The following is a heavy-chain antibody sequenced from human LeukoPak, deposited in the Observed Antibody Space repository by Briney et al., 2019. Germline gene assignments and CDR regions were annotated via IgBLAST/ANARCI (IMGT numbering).Heavy chain of an antibody. J-gene: IGHJ4*02. Sequence: GGSLRLSCAASGFSVNNLYMSWVRQAPGKGLEWVSVIYSGDRTYYADSVKGRFTISRDTSKNTVYLQMNSLRPEETAVYYCARDGEYSYGYGFDYWGQGTLSPSPQ. CDR1: GFSVNNLY. V-gene: IGHV3-66*01. CDR3: ARDGEYSYGYGFDY. D-gene: IGHD5-18*01. CDR2: IYSGDRT.